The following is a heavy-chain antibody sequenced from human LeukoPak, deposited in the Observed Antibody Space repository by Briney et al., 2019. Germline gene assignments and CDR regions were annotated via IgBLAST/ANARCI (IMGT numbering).Heavy chain of an antibody. Sequence: SETLSLTCAVYGGSFSGYYWSWIRQPPGKGLEWIGEINHSGSTNYNPSLKSRVTISVDTSKNQFSLKLSSVTAADTAVYYCARITYSSSWFDWFDPWGQGTLVTVSS. CDR2: INHSGST. D-gene: IGHD6-13*01. V-gene: IGHV4-34*01. CDR3: ARITYSSSWFDWFDP. J-gene: IGHJ5*02. CDR1: GGSFSGYY.